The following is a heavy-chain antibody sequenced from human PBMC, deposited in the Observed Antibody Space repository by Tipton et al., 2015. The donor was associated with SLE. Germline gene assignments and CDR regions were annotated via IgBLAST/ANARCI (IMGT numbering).Heavy chain of an antibody. V-gene: IGHV4-31*03. D-gene: IGHD3-16*01. Sequence: TLSLTCTVSGGSMNIDVLYWGWIRQHPGKGLEWIGYISYSGSTYYNPSLKSRITISVDTSQNQFSLKLRSVTAADTAVYYCARFMISVGFDYWGQGTLVTVSS. CDR3: ARFMISVGFDY. CDR2: ISYSGST. J-gene: IGHJ4*02. CDR1: GGSMNIDVLY.